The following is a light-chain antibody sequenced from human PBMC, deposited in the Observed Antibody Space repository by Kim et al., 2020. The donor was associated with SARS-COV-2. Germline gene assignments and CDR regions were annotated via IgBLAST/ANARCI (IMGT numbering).Light chain of an antibody. V-gene: IGLV3-19*01. CDR3: NSRDSSGNHPVV. J-gene: IGLJ2*01. Sequence: LGQTVRVTCQGDSLRIYYANWYKQKPGQAPLLVIYGKNNRPSGIPDRFSGSSSGNTASLTITGAQAEDEADYYCNSRDSSGNHPVVFGGGTQLTVL. CDR2: GKN. CDR1: SLRIYY.